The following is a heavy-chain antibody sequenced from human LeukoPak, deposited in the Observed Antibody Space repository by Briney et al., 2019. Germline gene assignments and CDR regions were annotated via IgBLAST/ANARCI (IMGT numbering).Heavy chain of an antibody. V-gene: IGHV1-18*01. Sequence: ASVKVSCKASGYSFTSNVISWVRQAPGQGLGWMGWISAYNGNTNYAQKLQGRVTMTTDTSTSTAYMELRSLRSDDTAVYYCAREWFGEFTRASFDYWGQGTLVTVSS. D-gene: IGHD3-10*01. CDR3: AREWFGEFTRASFDY. J-gene: IGHJ4*02. CDR2: ISAYNGNT. CDR1: GYSFTSNV.